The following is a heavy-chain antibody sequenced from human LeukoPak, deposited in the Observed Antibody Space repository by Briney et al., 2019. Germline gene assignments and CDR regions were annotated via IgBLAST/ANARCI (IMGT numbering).Heavy chain of an antibody. Sequence: ASVTVSFKASGYTFSSYGITWVRQAPGQGLEWMGWISAYNGNTNYAQKLQGRVTMTTDTSTSTAYMELRSLRSDDTAVYYCARGGVGPTASPIHNWFDPWGQGTLVTVSS. CDR3: ARGGVGPTASPIHNWFDP. CDR2: ISAYNGNT. CDR1: GYTFSSYG. J-gene: IGHJ5*02. D-gene: IGHD1-26*01. V-gene: IGHV1-18*01.